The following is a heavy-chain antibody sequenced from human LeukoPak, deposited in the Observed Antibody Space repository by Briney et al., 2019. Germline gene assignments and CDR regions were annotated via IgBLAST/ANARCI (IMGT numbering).Heavy chain of an antibody. V-gene: IGHV3-48*04. CDR3: ARDFRHIVVVPAAIQPNFDY. CDR2: ISSSSSTI. D-gene: IGHD2-2*01. Sequence: GGSLSLSCAASGFTFSSYSMNWVRQAPGKGLEWVSYISSSSSTIYYADSVKGRFTISRDNAKNSLYLQMNSLRAEDTAVYYCARDFRHIVVVPAAIQPNFDYWGQGALVTVSS. J-gene: IGHJ4*02. CDR1: GFTFSSYS.